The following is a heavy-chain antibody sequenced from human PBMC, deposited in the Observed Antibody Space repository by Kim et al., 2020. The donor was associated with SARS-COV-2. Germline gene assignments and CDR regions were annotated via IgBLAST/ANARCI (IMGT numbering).Heavy chain of an antibody. V-gene: IGHV3-74*01. J-gene: IGHJ4*02. Sequence: GLSLLLSFSSSFFPFLPSFLHFFLQAPGKGLVWVSRINHDGSRTNYADSVKGRFTISRDNAKNMLYLQMNSLRAEDTAVYYCARVFNLVDYWGQGILVTV. D-gene: IGHD2-8*02. CDR2: INHDGSRT. CDR3: ARVFNLVDY. CDR1: FFPFLPSF.